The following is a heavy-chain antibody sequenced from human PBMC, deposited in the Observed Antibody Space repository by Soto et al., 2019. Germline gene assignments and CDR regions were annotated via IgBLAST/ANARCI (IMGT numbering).Heavy chain of an antibody. V-gene: IGHV1-2*02. J-gene: IGHJ4*02. D-gene: IGHD3-10*01. Sequence: QVQLVQSGAEVKKPGASVKVSCKASGYTFTGYYLHWVRQAPGHGLEWMGWMHPNTGDTKCVEKLQGRVTLTRDTPINTAYMELSRLTSDDTAVYYCARLPDRRRGNNPDYWGQGTLVTVSS. CDR3: ARLPDRRRGNNPDY. CDR1: GYTFTGYY. CDR2: MHPNTGDT.